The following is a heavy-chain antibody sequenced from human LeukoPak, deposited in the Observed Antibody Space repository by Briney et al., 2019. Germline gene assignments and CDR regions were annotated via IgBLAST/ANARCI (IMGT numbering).Heavy chain of an antibody. V-gene: IGHV4-34*01. CDR1: GGSFSGYY. CDR3: VSSSRVGGIDY. CDR2: INHSGST. Sequence: SETLSLTCAVYGGSFSGYYWSWIRQPPGKGLEWIGEINHSGSTNYNPSPKSRVTISVDTSKNQFSLKLSSVTAADTAVYYCVSSSRVGGIDYWGQGTLVTVSS. D-gene: IGHD6-13*01. J-gene: IGHJ4*02.